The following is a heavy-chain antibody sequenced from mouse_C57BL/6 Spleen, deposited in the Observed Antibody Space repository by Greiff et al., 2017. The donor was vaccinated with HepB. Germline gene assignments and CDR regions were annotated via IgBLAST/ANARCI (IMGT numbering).Heavy chain of an antibody. Sequence: EVMLVESGGGLVKPGGSLKLSCAASGFTFSSYAMSWVRQTPEKRLEWVATISAGGSYTYYPDNVKGRFTISRDNAKNNLYLQMSHLKSEDTAMYYCARDGNLSMDYWGQGTSVTVSS. CDR1: GFTFSSYA. CDR3: ARDGNLSMDY. J-gene: IGHJ4*01. D-gene: IGHD2-1*01. CDR2: ISAGGSYT. V-gene: IGHV5-4*01.